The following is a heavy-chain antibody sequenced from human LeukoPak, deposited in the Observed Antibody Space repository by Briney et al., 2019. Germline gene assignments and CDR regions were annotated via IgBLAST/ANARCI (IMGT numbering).Heavy chain of an antibody. D-gene: IGHD3-10*01. Sequence: GGSLRLSCAASGFTVSSNYMSWVRQAPGKGLEWVSVIYSGGSTYYADSVKGRFTISRDNAKNSLYLQMNSLRAEDTAVYYCARLYYGSGSYYNPAFDYWGQGTLVTVSS. CDR2: IYSGGST. CDR1: GFTVSSNY. CDR3: ARLYYGSGSYYNPAFDY. J-gene: IGHJ4*02. V-gene: IGHV3-53*01.